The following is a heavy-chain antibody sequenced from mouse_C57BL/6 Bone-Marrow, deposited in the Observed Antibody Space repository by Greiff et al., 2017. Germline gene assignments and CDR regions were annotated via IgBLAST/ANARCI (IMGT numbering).Heavy chain of an antibody. D-gene: IGHD2-2*01. J-gene: IGHJ4*01. V-gene: IGHV1-64*01. CDR1: GYTFTSYW. CDR2: IHPNSGST. Sequence: QVQLQQPGAELVKPGASVTLSCKASGYTFTSYWMHWVKQRPGQGLEWIGMIHPNSGSTNYNEKFKSKATLTVDKSSSTAYMQLSSLTSEDSAVYYCARWLYYYAMDYWGQGTSVTVSS. CDR3: ARWLYYYAMDY.